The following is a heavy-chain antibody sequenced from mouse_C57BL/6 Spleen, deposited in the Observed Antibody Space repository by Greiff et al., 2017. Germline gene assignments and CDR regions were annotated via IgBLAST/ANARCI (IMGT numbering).Heavy chain of an antibody. CDR3: ARPGDGYYLYYVDY. J-gene: IGHJ2*01. Sequence: QVQLQQSGAELVKPGASVKISCKASGYAFSSYWMNWVKQRPGKGLEWIGQIYPGDGDTNYNGKFKGRATLTEDKSSSTAYMQLSSLTSEDSAVYFCARPGDGYYLYYVDYWGKGTTLTV. D-gene: IGHD2-3*01. V-gene: IGHV1-80*01. CDR2: IYPGDGDT. CDR1: GYAFSSYW.